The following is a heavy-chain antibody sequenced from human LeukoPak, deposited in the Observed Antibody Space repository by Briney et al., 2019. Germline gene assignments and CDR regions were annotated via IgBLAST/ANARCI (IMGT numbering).Heavy chain of an antibody. D-gene: IGHD4-17*01. J-gene: IGHJ4*02. CDR2: ISVSGVST. Sequence: GGSLRLSCAASGFTFSSYVMSWVRQAPGKGLEWVSGISVSGVSTYYADSVKGRFTISRDNSKNTLYLQMNSLRAEDTALYYCARDPYGDYVFDYWGQGTLVTVSS. CDR1: GFTFSSYV. CDR3: ARDPYGDYVFDY. V-gene: IGHV3-23*01.